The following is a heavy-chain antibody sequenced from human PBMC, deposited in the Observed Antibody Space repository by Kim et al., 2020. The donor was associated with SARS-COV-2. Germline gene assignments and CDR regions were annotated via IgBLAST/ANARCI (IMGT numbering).Heavy chain of an antibody. CDR2: IYYSGST. D-gene: IGHD5-18*01. J-gene: IGHJ4*02. Sequence: SETLSLTCTVSGGSISSYYWSWIRQPPGKGLEWIGYIYYSGSTNYNPSLKSRVTISVDTSKNQFSLKLSSVTAADTAVYYCARGGAYGYLFDYWGQGTLV. CDR3: ARGGAYGYLFDY. CDR1: GGSISSYY. V-gene: IGHV4-59*01.